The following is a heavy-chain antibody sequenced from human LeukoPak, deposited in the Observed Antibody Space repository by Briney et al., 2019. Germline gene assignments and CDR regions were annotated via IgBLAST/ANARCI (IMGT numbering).Heavy chain of an antibody. CDR3: ARVGIQLCVDY. CDR2: ISSSSNTI. J-gene: IGHJ4*02. V-gene: IGHV3-48*01. D-gene: IGHD5-18*01. CDR1: GFTFSSYS. Sequence: TGGSLRLSCAASGFTFSSYSMNWVRQAPGKGLEWVSYISSSSNTIYYADSVKGRLTISRDNAKNSLYLQMNSLRAEDTAVYYCARVGIQLCVDYWGQGTLVTVSS.